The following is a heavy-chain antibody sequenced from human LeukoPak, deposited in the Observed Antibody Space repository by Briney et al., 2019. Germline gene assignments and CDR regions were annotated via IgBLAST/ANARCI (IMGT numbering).Heavy chain of an antibody. CDR3: ARDLGVRGMDV. CDR1: GGSISSGGYY. J-gene: IGHJ6*02. V-gene: IGHV4-31*03. D-gene: IGHD2-21*01. Sequence: SQTLSLTCTVSGGSISSGGYYWSWIRQHPGKGLEWIGYLYYTGTNYYNPSLRSRIIISVGTSKTQFFLRLSSVSAADTAMYYCARDLGVRGMDVWGQGTTVTVSS. CDR2: LYYTGTN.